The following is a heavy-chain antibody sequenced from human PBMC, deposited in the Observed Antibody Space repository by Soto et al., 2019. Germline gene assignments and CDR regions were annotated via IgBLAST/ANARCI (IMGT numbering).Heavy chain of an antibody. Sequence: GASVKVSCKASGGTFSSYAISWVRQAPGQGLEWKGRIIPIFGIANYAQKFQGRVTITADKSTSTAYMELSSLRSEDTAVYYCARAGHNWNPYHRYNWFDPWGQGTLVTVSS. J-gene: IGHJ5*02. D-gene: IGHD1-20*01. CDR2: IIPIFGIA. V-gene: IGHV1-69*04. CDR3: ARAGHNWNPYHRYNWFDP. CDR1: GGTFSSYA.